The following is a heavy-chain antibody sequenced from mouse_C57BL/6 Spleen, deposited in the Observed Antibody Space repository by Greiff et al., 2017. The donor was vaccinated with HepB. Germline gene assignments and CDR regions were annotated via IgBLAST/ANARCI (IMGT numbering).Heavy chain of an antibody. CDR2: IYPRSGNT. J-gene: IGHJ2*01. D-gene: IGHD1-1*01. Sequence: VQLQQSGAELARPGASVKLSCKASGYTFTSYGISWVKQRTGQGLEWIGEIYPRSGNTYYNEKFKGKATLTADKSSSTAYMELHSLTSEDSAVYCCARYTYGSSYEYYWGQGTTLTVSS. CDR1: GYTFTSYG. V-gene: IGHV1-81*01. CDR3: ARYTYGSSYEYY.